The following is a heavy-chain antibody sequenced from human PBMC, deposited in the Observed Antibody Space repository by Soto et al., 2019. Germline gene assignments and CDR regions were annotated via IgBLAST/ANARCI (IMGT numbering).Heavy chain of an antibody. CDR1: GFTFSSYS. D-gene: IGHD4-17*01. J-gene: IGHJ3*02. V-gene: IGHV3-21*04. Sequence: SLRLSCAASGFTFSSYSMNWVRQAPGKGLEWVSSISSSSNKYYADSVKGRFTISRDNSKNTLYLQMNSLRAEDTAVYYCARGQDYGDYSYAFDIWGQGTMVTVSS. CDR3: ARGQDYGDYSYAFDI. CDR2: ISSSSNK.